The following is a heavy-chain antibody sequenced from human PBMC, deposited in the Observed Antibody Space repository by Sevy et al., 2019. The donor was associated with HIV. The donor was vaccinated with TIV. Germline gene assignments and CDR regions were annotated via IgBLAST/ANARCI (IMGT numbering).Heavy chain of an antibody. J-gene: IGHJ6*02. CDR3: AKNRLPGGSYFSRHCVDG. CDR1: GFTFSSYD. CDR2: ILHDGSYR. D-gene: IGHD3-10*01. V-gene: IGHV3-30*18. Sequence: GGSLRLSCAASGFTFSSYDMHWVRQAPGKGLEWVAIILHDGSYRDDVDSVRGRFTMSRDNSKNTMYLQMNGLSIEDTAVYYCAKNRLPGGSYFSRHCVDGWGRGTTATVS.